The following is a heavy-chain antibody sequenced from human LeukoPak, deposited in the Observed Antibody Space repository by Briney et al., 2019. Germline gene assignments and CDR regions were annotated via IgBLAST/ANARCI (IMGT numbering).Heavy chain of an antibody. CDR2: IYHSGST. V-gene: IGHV4-38-2*02. D-gene: IGHD2/OR15-2a*01. CDR3: ARDHSLSPSPVWFDP. CDR1: GYSISSGYY. J-gene: IGHJ5*02. Sequence: KTSETLSLTCTVSGYSISSGYYWGWIRQPPGKGLDWIGSIYHSGSTYYNPSLKSRVTISVDTSKNQFSLKLSSVTAADTAVYYCARDHSLSPSPVWFDPWGQGTLVTVSS.